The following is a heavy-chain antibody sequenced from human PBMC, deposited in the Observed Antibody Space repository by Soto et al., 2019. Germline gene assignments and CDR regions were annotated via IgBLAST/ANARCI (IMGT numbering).Heavy chain of an antibody. CDR3: AREAVTTKWYFDN. D-gene: IGHD2-8*01. Sequence: GGSLRLSCVTSGFTFSDHSMHWFRQAPGKGLEWLTVISDIGHIQSYADSVKGRFTISRDSSKKTLYLQMTNVRPEDTAVYYCAREAVTTKWYFDNWGQGLLVTVSS. CDR2: ISDIGHIQ. J-gene: IGHJ4*02. V-gene: IGHV3-30-3*01. CDR1: GFTFSDHS.